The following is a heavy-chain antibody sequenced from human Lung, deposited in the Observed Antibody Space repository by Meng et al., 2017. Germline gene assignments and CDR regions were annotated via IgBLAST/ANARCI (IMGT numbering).Heavy chain of an antibody. D-gene: IGHD4-11*01. CDR3: ARGPTTMAHDFDY. V-gene: IGHV4-34*02. J-gene: IGHJ4*02. Sequence: VLLQPWGAELLTPSETLALTCVVSGGSVSDYYWGWIRQPPGKGLEWIGEINHSGSTNYNPSLESRATISVDTSQNNLSLKLSSVTAADSAVYYCARGPTTMAHDFDYWGQGTLVTASS. CDR1: GGSVSDYY. CDR2: INHSGST.